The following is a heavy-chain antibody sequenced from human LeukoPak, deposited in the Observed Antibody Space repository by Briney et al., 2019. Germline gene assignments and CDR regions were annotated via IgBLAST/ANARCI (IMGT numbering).Heavy chain of an antibody. D-gene: IGHD1-1*01. CDR1: GFTFSSYA. CDR3: AKGVQQLIPMYLDY. J-gene: IGHJ4*02. Sequence: GGSLRLSCAASGFTFSSYAMSWVRQAPGKGLEWVSAISGSGGSTYYADSVKGQFTISRDNSKNTLYLQMNSLRAEDTAVYYCAKGVQQLIPMYLDYWGQGTLVTVSS. V-gene: IGHV3-23*01. CDR2: ISGSGGST.